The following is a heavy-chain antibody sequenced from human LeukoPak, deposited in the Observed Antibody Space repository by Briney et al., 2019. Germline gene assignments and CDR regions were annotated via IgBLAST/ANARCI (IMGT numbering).Heavy chain of an antibody. V-gene: IGHV3-7*01. J-gene: IGHJ4*02. CDR1: GFTFDNFW. Sequence: GGSLRLSCAASGFTFDNFWMNWVRQAPGKGLEWVANINKDGSEKYYVDSVEGRFTISRDNARNSLYLRMNSLRAEDTAVYYCGVVYWGRGTLVTVSS. CDR3: GVVY. CDR2: INKDGSEK.